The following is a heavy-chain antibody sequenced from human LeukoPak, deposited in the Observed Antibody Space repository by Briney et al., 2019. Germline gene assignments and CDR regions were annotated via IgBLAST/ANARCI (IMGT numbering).Heavy chain of an antibody. CDR3: ARDPGCSSSSCSSKWLVP. Sequence: GRSLRLSCAASGFIFSNFAMHWVRQAPGKGLDWVAVISYDGGDKFYADSVKGRFTISRDNSKNTLYLQMDSLRTEDAAVYYCARDPGCSSSSCSSKWLVPWGQGTVLSVSS. D-gene: IGHD2-2*01. CDR1: GFIFSNFA. J-gene: IGHJ5*02. CDR2: ISYDGGDK. V-gene: IGHV3-30*01.